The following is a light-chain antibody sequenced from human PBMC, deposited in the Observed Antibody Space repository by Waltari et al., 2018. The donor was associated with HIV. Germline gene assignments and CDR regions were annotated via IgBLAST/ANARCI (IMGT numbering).Light chain of an antibody. CDR1: NIGSKS. V-gene: IGLV3-21*04. Sequence: YVLTQPPSVSVAPGKTASLACGGDNIGSKSVHWYQQKPGQAPVLVVYYDRERPSGISDRISGSNSGNTATLTISRVEAGDEADYYCQVWDTVTDQGVFGGGTKLTVL. CDR3: QVWDTVTDQGV. J-gene: IGLJ3*02. CDR2: YDR.